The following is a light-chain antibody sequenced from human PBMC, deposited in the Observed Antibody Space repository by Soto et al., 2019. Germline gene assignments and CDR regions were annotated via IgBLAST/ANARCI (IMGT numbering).Light chain of an antibody. Sequence: QSALTQPASVSGSPGQSVTFSCTGTSSDVGGYNYVSWYQQHPGKAPKLMIFDVSNRPSGVSSRFSGSKSANTASLTISGLQAEDEADYYCSSYTTSNTYVFGTGTKLTVL. CDR1: SSDVGGYNY. CDR3: SSYTTSNTYV. CDR2: DVS. J-gene: IGLJ1*01. V-gene: IGLV2-14*01.